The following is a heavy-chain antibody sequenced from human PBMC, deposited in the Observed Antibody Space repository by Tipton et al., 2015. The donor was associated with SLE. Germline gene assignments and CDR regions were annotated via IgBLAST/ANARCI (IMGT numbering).Heavy chain of an antibody. CDR2: IYHSGST. CDR1: GGSINSGSYY. V-gene: IGHV4-39*07. Sequence: TLSLTCTVSGGSINSGSYYWGWIRQPPGKGLEWIGSIYHSGSTYYNPSLKSRVAISVDTSKNQFSLKLTSVTAADTAVYYCARLHPYSSSPDEVRALDIWGQGTMVTVSS. CDR3: ARLHPYSSSPDEVRALDI. J-gene: IGHJ3*02. D-gene: IGHD6-6*01.